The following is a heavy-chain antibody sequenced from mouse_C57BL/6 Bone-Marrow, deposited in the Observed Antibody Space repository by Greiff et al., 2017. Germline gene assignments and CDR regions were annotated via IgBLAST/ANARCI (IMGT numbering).Heavy chain of an antibody. J-gene: IGHJ3*01. D-gene: IGHD1-1*01. CDR3: ARSGYYGSAWFAY. V-gene: IGHV1-19*01. CDR2: LNPYNGGT. CDR1: GYTFTDYY. Sequence: VQLQQSGPVLVKPGASVKMSCKASGYTFTDYYMNWVKQSHGKSLEWIGVLNPYNGGTSYNQKFKGKATLTVDKSSSTAYMELNSLTSEDSAVYYCARSGYYGSAWFAYWGQGTLVTVSA.